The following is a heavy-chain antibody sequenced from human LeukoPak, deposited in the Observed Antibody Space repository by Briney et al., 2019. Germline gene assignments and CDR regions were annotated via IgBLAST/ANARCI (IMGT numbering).Heavy chain of an antibody. V-gene: IGHV3-48*02. J-gene: IGHJ5*02. CDR1: GLTFSNYA. D-gene: IGHD1-26*01. CDR2: ISSSSSTI. CDR3: ARDLGALTYNWFDP. Sequence: PGGSLRLSCAASGLTFSNYAMNWVRQASGKGLEWVSYISSSSSTIYYADSVKGRFTISRDNAKNSLYLQMNSLRDEDTAVYYCARDLGALTYNWFDPWGQGTLVTVSS.